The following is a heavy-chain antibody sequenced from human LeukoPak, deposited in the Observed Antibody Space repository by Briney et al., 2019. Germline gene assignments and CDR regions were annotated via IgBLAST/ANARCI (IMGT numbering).Heavy chain of an antibody. D-gene: IGHD4-23*01. J-gene: IGHJ5*02. Sequence: GGSLRLSCAASGFTFSSYGMSWVRQAPGKGLEWVSTISSSAGSTDYADSVKGRFTISRDNSKNTLYLQMNSLRAEDTAVYYCARGVTRVVWFDPWGQGTLVTVSS. CDR2: ISSSAGST. CDR1: GFTFSSYG. V-gene: IGHV3-23*01. CDR3: ARGVTRVVWFDP.